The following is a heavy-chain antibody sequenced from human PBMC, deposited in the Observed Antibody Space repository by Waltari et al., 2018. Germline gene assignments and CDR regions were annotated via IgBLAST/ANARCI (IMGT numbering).Heavy chain of an antibody. J-gene: IGHJ4*02. CDR3: TTLDAPWGG. Sequence: EVEMVESGGASVKPGESLRLSCVVSGFTFPPAWLPWVRQVPGRGLGASGRYQSKARGEATDFAAPVKGRFFISRDDSRNTVSLQMNNLKAEDTGIYYCTTLDAPWGGWGQGTLVTVSS. D-gene: IGHD7-27*01. CDR2: YQSKARGEAT. V-gene: IGHV3-15*02. CDR1: GFTFPPAW.